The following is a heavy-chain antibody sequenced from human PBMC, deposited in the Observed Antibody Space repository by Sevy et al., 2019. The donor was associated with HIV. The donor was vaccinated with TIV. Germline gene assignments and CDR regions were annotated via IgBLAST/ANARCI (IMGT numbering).Heavy chain of an antibody. CDR2: ISSSSSTI. CDR3: ARDVPSYYDFWSGYYTPYYYYGMDV. D-gene: IGHD3-3*01. V-gene: IGHV3-48*02. CDR1: GFTFSSYS. J-gene: IGHJ6*02. Sequence: GGSLRLSCAASGFTFSSYSMNWVRQAPGKGLEWVSYISSSSSTIYYADSVKGRFTISRDNAKNSLYLQMNSLRDEDTALYYCARDVPSYYDFWSGYYTPYYYYGMDVWGQGTTVTVSS.